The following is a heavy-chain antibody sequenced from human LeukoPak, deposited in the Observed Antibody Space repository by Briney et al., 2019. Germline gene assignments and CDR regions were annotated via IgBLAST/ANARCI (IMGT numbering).Heavy chain of an antibody. D-gene: IGHD2-15*01. Sequence: PGGSLRLSCAASGFTFSSYAMSWVRQAPGKGLEWVSAISGSGGSTYYADSVKGRFTISRDNSKNTLYLQMNSLRAEDTAVYYCAKDLWTHLRGSGGSCRIDYWGQGTLVTVSS. V-gene: IGHV3-23*01. CDR2: ISGSGGST. CDR1: GFTFSSYA. J-gene: IGHJ4*02. CDR3: AKDLWTHLRGSGGSCRIDY.